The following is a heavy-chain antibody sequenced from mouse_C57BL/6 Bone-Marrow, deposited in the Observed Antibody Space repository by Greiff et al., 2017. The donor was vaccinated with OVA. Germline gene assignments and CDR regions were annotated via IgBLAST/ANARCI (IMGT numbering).Heavy chain of an antibody. J-gene: IGHJ4*01. CDR3: ARHLRAMDY. CDR1: GFTFSDYG. Sequence: EVMLVESGGGLVQPGGSLKLSCAASGFTFSDYGMAWVRQAPRKGPEWVAFISNLAYSIYYADTVTGRFTIPRENAKNTLYLEMSSLRSEDTAMYYCARHLRAMDYWGQGTSVTVSS. CDR2: ISNLAYSI. V-gene: IGHV5-15*01.